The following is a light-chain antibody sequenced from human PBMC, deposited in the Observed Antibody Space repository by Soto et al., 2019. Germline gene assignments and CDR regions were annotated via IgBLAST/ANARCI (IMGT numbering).Light chain of an antibody. CDR3: QQFNRSPRT. J-gene: IGKJ4*01. V-gene: IGKV1-13*02. CDR2: DAS. Sequence: AIQLTQSPSSLSASVGDRVTITCRVSQGISSALAWYQQKPGKAPKLLIYDASSLESGVPSRFSGSGSGTDFTLTISSLQPEDFATYYCQQFNRSPRTFGGGTKVDIK. CDR1: QGISSA.